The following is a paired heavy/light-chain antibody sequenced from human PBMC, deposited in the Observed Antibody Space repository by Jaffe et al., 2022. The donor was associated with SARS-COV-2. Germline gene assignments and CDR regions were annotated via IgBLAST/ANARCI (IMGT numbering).Heavy chain of an antibody. CDR1: GGSLTSSKYY. Sequence: QLQLQESGPGLVKPSETLSLTCSVSGGSLTSSKYYWGWIRQSPGGGLEWIGSIRSTGITYYNPSLKSRVTISVDTSKNQFYLKVTSATAADTAVYYCARPQEVEGSGWGRAFHIWGQGTMVTVS. D-gene: IGHD6-19*01. CDR2: IRSTGIT. J-gene: IGHJ3*02. CDR3: ARPQEVEGSGWGRAFHI. V-gene: IGHV4-39*01.
Light chain of an antibody. CDR2: GAS. J-gene: IGKJ3*01. Sequence: EIVLTQSPGTLSLSPGERATLSCRASQGVGSNYLAWYQQKPGQAPRLLIYGASNRATGIPDRFSASGSGTDFTLIISRLDPEDFAVYYCEQYATAPFTFGPGTKVDI. V-gene: IGKV3-20*01. CDR1: QGVGSNY. CDR3: EQYATAPFT.